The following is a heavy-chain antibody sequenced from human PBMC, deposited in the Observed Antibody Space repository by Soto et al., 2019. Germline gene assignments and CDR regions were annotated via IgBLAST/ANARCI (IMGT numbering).Heavy chain of an antibody. CDR2: IWYDGSNK. D-gene: IGHD3-22*01. CDR1: GFTFSSYG. J-gene: IGHJ4*02. CDR3: AREGSYDSSGYYAGLVDY. V-gene: IGHV3-33*01. Sequence: GGSLRLSCAASGFTFSSYGMHWVRQAPGKGLEWVAVIWYDGSNKYYADSVKGRFTISRDNSKNTLYLQMNSLRAEDTAVYYCAREGSYDSSGYYAGLVDYWGQGT.